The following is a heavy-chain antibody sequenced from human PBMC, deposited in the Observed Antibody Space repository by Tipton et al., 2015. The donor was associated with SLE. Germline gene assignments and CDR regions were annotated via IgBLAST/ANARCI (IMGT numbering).Heavy chain of an antibody. CDR2: IYYSGST. Sequence: TLSLTCTVSGGPISSYYWSWIRQPPGKGLEWIGYIYYSGSTNYNPSLKSRVTISVDTSKNQFSLKLSSVTAADTAVYYCARVGVVTPFDYWGQGTLVTVSS. D-gene: IGHD4-23*01. V-gene: IGHV4-59*12. J-gene: IGHJ4*02. CDR1: GGPISSYY. CDR3: ARVGVVTPFDY.